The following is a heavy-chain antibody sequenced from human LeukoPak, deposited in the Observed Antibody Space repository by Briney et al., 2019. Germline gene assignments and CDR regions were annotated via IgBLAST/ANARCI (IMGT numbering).Heavy chain of an antibody. D-gene: IGHD2-21*02. J-gene: IGHJ5*02. V-gene: IGHV3-23*01. CDR3: AKDPDIVVVTAIPHWFDP. CDR2: ISGSGGST. Sequence: GGSLRLSCAASGFTFSSYAMSWVRQAPGKGLKWVSAISGSGGSTYYADSVKGRFTISRDNSKNTLYLQMNSLRAEDTAVYYCAKDPDIVVVTAIPHWFDPWGQGTLVTVSS. CDR1: GFTFSSYA.